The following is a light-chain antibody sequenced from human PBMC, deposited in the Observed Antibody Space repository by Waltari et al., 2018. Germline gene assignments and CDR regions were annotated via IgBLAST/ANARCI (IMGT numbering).Light chain of an antibody. V-gene: IGKV3-20*01. Sequence: EIVLTQSPGTLSLPPGQRATLSCRASQSGSSSYLAWYQQKPGQAPRLLIYGASSRATGIPDRFSGSGSGTDFTLTISRLEPEDFAVYYCQQYGSSPYTFGQGTKLEIK. CDR2: GAS. CDR1: QSGSSSY. J-gene: IGKJ2*01. CDR3: QQYGSSPYT.